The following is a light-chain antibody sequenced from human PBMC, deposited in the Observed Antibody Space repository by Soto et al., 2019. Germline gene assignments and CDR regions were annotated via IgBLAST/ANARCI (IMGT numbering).Light chain of an antibody. J-gene: IGLJ2*01. V-gene: IGLV2-8*01. Sequence: QSALTQPPSASGSPGQSVTISCTGTSSDVGGYNYVSWYQQHPGKAPQLMIYEVSKRPSGVPDRFSGSKSGNTASLTVSRLQAEEEADYYCSSYAGSNNVVFGGGTKLTVL. CDR2: EVS. CDR1: SSDVGGYNY. CDR3: SSYAGSNNVV.